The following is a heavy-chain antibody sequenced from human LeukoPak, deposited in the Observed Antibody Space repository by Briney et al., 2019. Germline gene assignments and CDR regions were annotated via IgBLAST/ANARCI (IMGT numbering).Heavy chain of an antibody. V-gene: IGHV7-4-1*02. CDR1: GYTFTSYY. D-gene: IGHD3-22*01. J-gene: IGHJ4*02. CDR3: AREEYYDSSASTNFDY. CDR2: INTNTGNP. Sequence: GASVKVSCKASGYTFTSYYMHWVRQAPGQGLEWMGWINTNTGNPTYAQGFTGRFVFSLDTSVSTAFLQISSLKAEDTAVYYCAREEYYDSSASTNFDYWGQGTLVTVSS.